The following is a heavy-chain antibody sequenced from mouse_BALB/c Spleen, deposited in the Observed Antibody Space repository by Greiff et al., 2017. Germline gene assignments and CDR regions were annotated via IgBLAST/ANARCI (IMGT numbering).Heavy chain of an antibody. D-gene: IGHD1-2*01. V-gene: IGHV14-4*02. CDR2: IDPENGDT. CDR3: NAWTTASTSGFAY. CDR1: GFNIKDYY. Sequence: VQLQQSGAELVRSGASVKLSCTASGFNIKDYYMHWVKQRPEQGLEWIGWIDPENGDTEYAPKLQGKATMTADTSSNTAYLQLSSLTSEDTAVYCCNAWTTASTSGFAYWGQGTLVTVSA. J-gene: IGHJ3*01.